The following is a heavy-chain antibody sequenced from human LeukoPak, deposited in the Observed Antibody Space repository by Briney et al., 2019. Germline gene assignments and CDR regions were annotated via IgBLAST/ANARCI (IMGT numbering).Heavy chain of an antibody. J-gene: IGHJ6*02. CDR3: AKDRYGGSVYNGMDV. CDR1: GFTFSSYA. V-gene: IGHV3-23*01. D-gene: IGHD1-26*01. CDR2: ISGSAFST. Sequence: GGSLRLSCAASGFTFSSYAMSWVRQAPGKGLEWVSAISGSAFSTYYADSVKGRFTISRDNSKNTLFLQMNSLRAEDTAVYFCAKDRYGGSVYNGMDVWGQGITVTVSS.